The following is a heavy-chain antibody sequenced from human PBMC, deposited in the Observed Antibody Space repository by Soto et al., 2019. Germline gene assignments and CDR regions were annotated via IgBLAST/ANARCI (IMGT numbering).Heavy chain of an antibody. V-gene: IGHV4-34*02. Sequence: QVHLQQWGAGLLKPSETLSLTCAVYGESFIGYYWTWIRQPPGKGLEWIGEINHRGSANYNPSLKSRVTISVDTSNNQFSLKLNSVTAADTSVYYCARTDIVTTNCFDPWGQGTLVTVSS. D-gene: IGHD5-12*01. J-gene: IGHJ5*02. CDR2: INHRGSA. CDR1: GESFIGYY. CDR3: ARTDIVTTNCFDP.